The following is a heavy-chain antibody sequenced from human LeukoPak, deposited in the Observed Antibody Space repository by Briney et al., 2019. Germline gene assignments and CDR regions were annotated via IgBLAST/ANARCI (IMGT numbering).Heavy chain of an antibody. J-gene: IGHJ4*02. CDR3: AREPTLLWFGESYFDY. CDR1: GFTFSSYW. V-gene: IGHV3-74*01. Sequence: GGSLRLSCAASGFTFSSYWMHWVRQAPGKGLVWVSRINSDGSSTSYADSVKGRFTISRDNAKNTLYLQMNSLRAEDTAVYYCAREPTLLWFGESYFDYWGQGTLVTVSS. D-gene: IGHD3-10*01. CDR2: INSDGSST.